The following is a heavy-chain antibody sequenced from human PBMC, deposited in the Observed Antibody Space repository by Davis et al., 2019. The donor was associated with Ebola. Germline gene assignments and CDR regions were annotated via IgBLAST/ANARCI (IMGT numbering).Heavy chain of an antibody. CDR3: ARVAYGDSWRWFDP. V-gene: IGHV3-7*01. J-gene: IGHJ5*02. CDR1: EFTFSRHG. CDR2: IKPDGSER. D-gene: IGHD4-17*01. Sequence: PGGSLRLSCAASEFTFSRHGMNWVRQAPGKGLEWVAGIKPDGSERFYVDSVKGRFTISRDNAKNTLYLQMNSLRAEDTALYYCARVAYGDSWRWFDPWGQGTLVTVSS.